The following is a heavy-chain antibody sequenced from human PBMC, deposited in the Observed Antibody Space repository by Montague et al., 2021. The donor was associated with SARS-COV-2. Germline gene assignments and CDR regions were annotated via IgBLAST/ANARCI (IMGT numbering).Heavy chain of an antibody. J-gene: IGHJ3*02. V-gene: IGHV4-59*02. CDR2: FYSIGST. CDR1: GASVGSSY. Sequence: SETLSLTCTVSGASVGSSYWGWIRQSPGKGLEWIGYFYSIGSTNYNPSLKSRATISIDTSKNQFSLKVRSVTAADTAVYYCARETMTADAFDRWGQGTLVTVSS. CDR3: ARETMTADAFDR. D-gene: IGHD1-14*01.